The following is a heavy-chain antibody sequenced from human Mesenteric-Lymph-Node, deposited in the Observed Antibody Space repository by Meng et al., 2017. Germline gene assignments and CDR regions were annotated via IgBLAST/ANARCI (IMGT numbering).Heavy chain of an antibody. CDR1: GYTFTGYY. CDR3: ARDGVYCFGGTCYPVH. D-gene: IGHD2-15*01. CDR2: INPNTGDT. V-gene: IGHV1-2*06. Sequence: QVQLVQSGAEVKKPGASVKVSCKASGYTFTGYYIHWVRQDPGQGLEWMGRINPNTGDTNYAQKFQGRVTMTRDTSISTGYMELSGLRADDTAIYYCARDGVYCFGGTCYPVHWGQGTLVTVSS. J-gene: IGHJ1*01.